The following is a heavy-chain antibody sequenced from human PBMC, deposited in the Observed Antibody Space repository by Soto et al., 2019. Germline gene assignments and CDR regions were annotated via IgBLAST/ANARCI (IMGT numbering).Heavy chain of an antibody. CDR1: GGTFSSYA. V-gene: IGHV1-69*13. D-gene: IGHD3-22*01. CDR3: AIPYYYDSSGFYNWFDP. Sequence: ASVKVSCKASGGTFSSYAISWVRQAPEQGLEWMGGIIPIFGTANYAQKFQGRVTITADESTSTAYMELSSLRSEDTAVYYCAIPYYYDSSGFYNWFDPWGQGTLVTVSS. J-gene: IGHJ5*02. CDR2: IIPIFGTA.